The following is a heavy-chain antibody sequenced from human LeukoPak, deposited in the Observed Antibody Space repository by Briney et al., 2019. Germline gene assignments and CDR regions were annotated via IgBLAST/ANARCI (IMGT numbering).Heavy chain of an antibody. V-gene: IGHV4-39*07. CDR3: ALTYYDFWSGSTYFDY. CDR2: IYYSGST. J-gene: IGHJ4*02. CDR1: GGSISSSSYY. D-gene: IGHD3-3*01. Sequence: SETLSLTCTVSGGSISSSSYYWGWIRQPPGKGLEWIGSIYYSGSTHDNPSLKSRVTISVDTSKNQFSLKLSSVTAADTAVYYCALTYYDFWSGSTYFDYWGQGTLVTVSS.